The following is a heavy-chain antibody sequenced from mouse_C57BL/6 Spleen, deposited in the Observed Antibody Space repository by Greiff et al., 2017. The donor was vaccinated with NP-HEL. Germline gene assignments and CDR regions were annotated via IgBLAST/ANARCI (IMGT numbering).Heavy chain of an antibody. J-gene: IGHJ1*03. CDR2: IYPGDGDT. V-gene: IGHV1-80*01. CDR1: GYAFSSYW. D-gene: IGHD1-1*01. CDR3: ARSDYYGSSWYFDV. Sequence: VQLQQSGAELVKPGASVKISCKASGYAFSSYWMNWVKQRPGKGLEWIGQIYPGDGDTNYNGKFKGKATLTADKSSSTAYMQLSILTSEDSAVYFCARSDYYGSSWYFDVWGTGTTVTVSS.